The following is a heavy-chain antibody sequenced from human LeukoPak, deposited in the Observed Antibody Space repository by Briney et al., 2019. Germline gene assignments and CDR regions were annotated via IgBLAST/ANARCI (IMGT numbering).Heavy chain of an antibody. D-gene: IGHD3-3*01. Sequence: PSETLSLTCTVSGGSISSYYWSWIRQPPGKGLEWIGYIYYSGSTNYNPSLKSRVTISVDTSKNQFSLELSSVTAADTAVYYCAGSAIDYDFWSGYPITIDYWGQGTLVTVSS. CDR1: GGSISSYY. CDR2: IYYSGST. V-gene: IGHV4-59*01. J-gene: IGHJ4*02. CDR3: AGSAIDYDFWSGYPITIDY.